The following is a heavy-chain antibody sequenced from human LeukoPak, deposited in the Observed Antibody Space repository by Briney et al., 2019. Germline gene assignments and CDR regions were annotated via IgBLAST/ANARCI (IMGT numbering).Heavy chain of an antibody. CDR1: GGTFSSYA. CDR2: IIPIFGTA. V-gene: IGHV1-69*13. CDR3: ARGEPNKRADYGDSGFDP. D-gene: IGHD4-17*01. J-gene: IGHJ5*02. Sequence: SVKVSCKASGGTFSSYAISWVRQAPGQGLEWMGGIIPIFGTANYAQKFQGRVTITADESTSTAYMELSSLRSEDTAVYYCARGEPNKRADYGDSGFDPWGQGTLVTVSS.